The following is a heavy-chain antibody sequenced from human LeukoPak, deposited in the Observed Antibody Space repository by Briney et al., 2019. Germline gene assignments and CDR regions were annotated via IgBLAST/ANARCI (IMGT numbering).Heavy chain of an antibody. D-gene: IGHD6-19*01. J-gene: IGHJ4*02. CDR2: IYYSGTT. Sequence: SETLSLTCTVSGGSISSLTYYWGWIRQPPGRGLEWIASIYYSGTTYYSPSLKSRVTISVNRSNNQFSLRLTSVTAADTAVYFCAGNSSGWSSGGGYWGQETLVTVSS. CDR3: AGNSSGWSSGGGY. V-gene: IGHV4-39*01. CDR1: GGSISSLTYY.